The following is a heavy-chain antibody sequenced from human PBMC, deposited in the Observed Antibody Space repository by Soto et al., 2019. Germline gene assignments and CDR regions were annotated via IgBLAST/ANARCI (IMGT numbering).Heavy chain of an antibody. V-gene: IGHV4-59*01. CDR3: ARRYGYAFDI. J-gene: IGHJ3*02. Sequence: SETLSLTCTVSGGSISTYYWSWIRQPPGKGLEWIGSIYYSGSTNYHPSLKSRVTISVDTSKNQFSLKLSSVTAADTAVYYCARRYGYAFDIWGQGTMVTVSS. CDR2: IYYSGST. CDR1: GGSISTYY. D-gene: IGHD3-10*01.